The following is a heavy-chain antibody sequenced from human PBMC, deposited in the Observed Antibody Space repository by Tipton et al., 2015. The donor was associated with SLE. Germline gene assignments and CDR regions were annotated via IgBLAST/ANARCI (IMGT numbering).Heavy chain of an antibody. CDR2: IYYSGST. J-gene: IGHJ4*02. CDR1: GGSISSYY. CDR3: ARVIAAAVPTPYFDY. Sequence: LRLSCTVSGGSISSYYWSWIRQPPGKGLEWIGYIYYSGSTNHNPSLKSRVTISVDTSKNQFSLKLSSVTAADTAVYYCARVIAAAVPTPYFDYWGQGTLVTVSS. D-gene: IGHD6-13*01. V-gene: IGHV4-59*01.